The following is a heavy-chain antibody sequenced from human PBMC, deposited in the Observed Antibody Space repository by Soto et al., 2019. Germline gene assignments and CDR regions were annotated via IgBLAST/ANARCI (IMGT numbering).Heavy chain of an antibody. CDR2: ISGSGDST. V-gene: IGHV3-23*01. CDR3: ARRGSGSYYDY. D-gene: IGHD1-26*01. CDR1: GFTFSSYA. Sequence: EVQLLESGGGLVQPGGSLRLSCAASGFTFSSYAMRWVRQAPVKGLEWVSAISGSGDSTYYADSVKGRFTNSRDNSKNTLYLQMNSLTAEDTAVYDCARRGSGSYYDYWGQGTLVTVSS. J-gene: IGHJ4*02.